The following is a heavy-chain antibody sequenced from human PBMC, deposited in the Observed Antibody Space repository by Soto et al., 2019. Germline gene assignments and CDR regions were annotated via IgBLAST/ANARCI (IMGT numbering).Heavy chain of an antibody. CDR3: ARDDEGGSYCDLGY. D-gene: IGHD3-10*01. V-gene: IGHV3-30-3*01. Sequence: GGSQRLSSTASGVNFSNYGMHWVRQAPGKGLEWVAIILHDGNNKYYADSVKGRFTISRDNSKNTLYLQMNSLRTEDTAIYYCARDDEGGSYCDLGYWGQGTLVTVSS. J-gene: IGHJ4*02. CDR2: ILHDGNNK. CDR1: GVNFSNYG.